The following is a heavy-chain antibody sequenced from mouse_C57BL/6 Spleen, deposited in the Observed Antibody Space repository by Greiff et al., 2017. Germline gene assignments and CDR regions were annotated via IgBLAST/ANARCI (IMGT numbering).Heavy chain of an antibody. CDR3: ARSSYYVWYFDV. CDR2: IYPSDSET. V-gene: IGHV1-61*01. Sequence: QVQLKQPGAELVRPGSSVKLSCKASGYTFTSYWMDWVKQRPGQGLEWIGNIYPSDSETHYNQKFKDKATLTVDKSSSTAYMQLSSLTSEDSAVYYCARSSYYVWYFDVWGTGTTVTVSS. D-gene: IGHD1-1*01. J-gene: IGHJ1*03. CDR1: GYTFTSYW.